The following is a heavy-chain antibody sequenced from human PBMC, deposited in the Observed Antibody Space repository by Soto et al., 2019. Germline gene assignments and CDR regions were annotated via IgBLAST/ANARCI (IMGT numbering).Heavy chain of an antibody. Sequence: EVQLVESGGGLVQPGGSLRLSCAASGFTFSSYSMNWVRQAPGQGLEWVSYISSSSSTIYYADSVKGRFTISRDNAKNSLYLQMNSLGDEDTAVYYCEREGVISVAGGEDCWGQGTLVTVSS. J-gene: IGHJ4*02. V-gene: IGHV3-48*02. CDR1: GFTFSSYS. CDR3: EREGVISVAGGEDC. CDR2: ISSSSSTI. D-gene: IGHD6-19*01.